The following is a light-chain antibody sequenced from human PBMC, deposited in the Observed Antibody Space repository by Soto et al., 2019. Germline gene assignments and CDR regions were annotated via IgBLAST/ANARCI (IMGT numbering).Light chain of an antibody. Sequence: EVVLTQSPATLSLSPGERATLSCRASQSVSGYLAWYQQKPGQAPRLLIYDASNRATGIPARFSGSGSGTDYSLTISSLESEDFAVYYCQQRVNWPPGVTFGGGTKLEIK. J-gene: IGKJ4*01. CDR3: QQRVNWPPGVT. CDR1: QSVSGY. V-gene: IGKV3-11*01. CDR2: DAS.